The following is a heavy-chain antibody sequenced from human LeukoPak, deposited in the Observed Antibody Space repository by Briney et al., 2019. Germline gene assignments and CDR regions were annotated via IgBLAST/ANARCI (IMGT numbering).Heavy chain of an antibody. Sequence: GGSLRLSCAASGFTFSSYGMHWVRQAPGKGLEWVSYISSSSSTIYYADSVKGRFTISRDNAKNSLYLQMNSLRAEDTAVYYCARVPLFRAFDIWGQGTMVTVSS. CDR1: GFTFSSYG. J-gene: IGHJ3*02. CDR2: ISSSSSTI. CDR3: ARVPLFRAFDI. V-gene: IGHV3-48*04.